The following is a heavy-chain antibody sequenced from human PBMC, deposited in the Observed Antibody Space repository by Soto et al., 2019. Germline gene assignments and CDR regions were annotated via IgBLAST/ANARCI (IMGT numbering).Heavy chain of an antibody. V-gene: IGHV3-23*01. J-gene: IGHJ4*02. D-gene: IGHD2-2*01. Sequence: GGSLRLSCAASGFTFSSYAMSWVRQAPGKGLEWVSAISGSGGSTYYADSVKGRFTISRDNSKNTLYLQMNSLRAEDTAVYYCAKDQGYCSSTSCYGSYYFDYWGQGTLVTVSS. CDR2: ISGSGGST. CDR1: GFTFSSYA. CDR3: AKDQGYCSSTSCYGSYYFDY.